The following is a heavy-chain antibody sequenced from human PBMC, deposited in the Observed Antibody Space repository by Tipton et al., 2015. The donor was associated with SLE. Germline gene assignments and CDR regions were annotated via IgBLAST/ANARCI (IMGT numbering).Heavy chain of an antibody. CDR3: AKEGGSANSWPPYYAMDV. Sequence: TLSLTCAVYGGSFSGYYWNWIRQHPGRGLEWVGNVHYSGSTNYNPSLKSRVAMSVDTSKNQFSLNLSSVTAADTAVYYCAKEGGSANSWPPYYAMDVWGQGTTVTVSS. CDR2: VHYSGST. CDR1: GGSFSGYY. V-gene: IGHV4-59*01. J-gene: IGHJ6*02. D-gene: IGHD3-16*01.